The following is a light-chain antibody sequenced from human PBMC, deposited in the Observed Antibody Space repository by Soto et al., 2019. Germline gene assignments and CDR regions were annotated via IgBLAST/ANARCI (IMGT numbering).Light chain of an antibody. CDR3: QSYDASLNWV. V-gene: IGLV1-40*01. Sequence: QSVLTQPPSVSGAPGQRVTISCTGNRSNIGAGYAVHWYQLLPGAAPKLLIYTNTNRLSGVPDRFSGSRSGPSASLAITGLQAEDEGEYSCQSYDASLNWVFGGGTKLTVL. CDR2: TNT. J-gene: IGLJ3*02. CDR1: RSNIGAGYA.